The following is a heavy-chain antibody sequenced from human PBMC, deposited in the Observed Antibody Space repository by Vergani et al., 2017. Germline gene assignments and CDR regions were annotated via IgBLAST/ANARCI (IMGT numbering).Heavy chain of an antibody. V-gene: IGHV3-7*03. Sequence: EVQLVESGGGLVQPGGSLRLSCAASGFSFSSYWMSWVRQAPGKGLEWVANIKQDGSEKYYVDSVKGRFSISRDNAKNSLYLQMNSLRAEDTAVYYCARETGGWTHYFAYWGQGTLVTVSS. D-gene: IGHD6-19*01. CDR3: ARETGGWTHYFAY. CDR1: GFSFSSYW. CDR2: IKQDGSEK. J-gene: IGHJ4*02.